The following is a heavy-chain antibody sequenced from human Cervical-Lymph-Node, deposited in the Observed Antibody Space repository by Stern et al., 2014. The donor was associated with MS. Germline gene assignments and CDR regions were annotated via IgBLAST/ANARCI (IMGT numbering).Heavy chain of an antibody. J-gene: IGHJ4*02. CDR3: ARGGHGDYVGHY. CDR2: IGSTSGYI. D-gene: IGHD4-17*01. V-gene: IGHV3-21*01. CDR1: GFPFNTYY. Sequence: VPREESGGCLVRPVGSLRLSCSASGFPFNTYYMNSVSYAPGLGLECVASIGSTSGYIFYAYSVRGRFTITRDNAKNSLYLQMSSLRVEDTALYYCARGGHGDYVGHYWGQGTLVTVSS.